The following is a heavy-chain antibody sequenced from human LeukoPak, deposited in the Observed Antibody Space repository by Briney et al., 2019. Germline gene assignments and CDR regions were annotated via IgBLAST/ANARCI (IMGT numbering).Heavy chain of an antibody. CDR3: ARTNFPRRYCSGRNCYSDY. CDR1: GFTFSSYA. D-gene: IGHD2-15*01. J-gene: IGHJ4*02. CDR2: ISGSGGST. V-gene: IGHV3-23*01. Sequence: GGSLRLSCAASGFTFSSYAMSWVRQAPGKRLQSVSVISGSGGSTYYADSEKGRFTISRDNSKNTLYLQMNSLRVEDTALYYCARTNFPRRYCSGRNCYSDYWGQGTLVTVSS.